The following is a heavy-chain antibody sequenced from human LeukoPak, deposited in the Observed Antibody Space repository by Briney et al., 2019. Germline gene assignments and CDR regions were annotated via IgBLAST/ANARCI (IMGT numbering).Heavy chain of an antibody. J-gene: IGHJ4*02. V-gene: IGHV4-28*01. CDR3: ARTQGYCSSTSCYPFDY. CDR2: IYHSGST. D-gene: IGHD2-2*01. CDR1: GYSISSSSNW. Sequence: SDTLSLTCALSGYSISSSSNWWGWIRQPPGKGLEWIGYIYHSGSTYYNPSLKSRVSMSVDTSKNQISLKLSSVTAVDTAVYYCARTQGYCSSTSCYPFDYWGQGTLVTVSS.